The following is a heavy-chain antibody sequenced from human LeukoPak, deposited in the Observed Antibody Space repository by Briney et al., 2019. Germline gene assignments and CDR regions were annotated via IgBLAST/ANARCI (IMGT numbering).Heavy chain of an antibody. CDR3: ARDPPTYHDILSGPDC. J-gene: IGHJ4*02. Sequence: RGSLRLSCAASGSSFSSYAMSWVRQAPRKGLEWVSGISAGGGSAYYADSVKGRFTISRDNFKNTLLLQMNSLRAEDTAVYYCARDPPTYHDILSGPDCWGQGSLVTVSS. CDR2: ISAGGGSA. V-gene: IGHV3-23*01. D-gene: IGHD3-9*01. CDR1: GSSFSSYA.